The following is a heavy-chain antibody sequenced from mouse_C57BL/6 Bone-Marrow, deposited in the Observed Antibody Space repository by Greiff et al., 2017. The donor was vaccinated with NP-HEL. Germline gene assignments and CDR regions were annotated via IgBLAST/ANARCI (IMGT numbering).Heavy chain of an antibody. CDR3: AIWDGYYCYFDY. CDR2: IYPSDSDT. V-gene: IGHV1-74*01. Sequence: QVQLQQPGAELVKPGASVKVSCKASGYTFTSYWMHWVKQRPGQGLEWIGRIYPSDSDTNYNQKFKGKATLTVDKSSSTAYMQLSSLTSEDSAVYYCAIWDGYYCYFDYWGQGTTLTVSS. J-gene: IGHJ2*01. CDR1: GYTFTSYW. D-gene: IGHD2-3*01.